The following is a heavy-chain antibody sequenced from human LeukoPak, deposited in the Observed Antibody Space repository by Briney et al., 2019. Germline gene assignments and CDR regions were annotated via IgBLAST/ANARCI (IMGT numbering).Heavy chain of an antibody. CDR3: AREDYTNSRYYFDY. V-gene: IGHV1-2*02. CDR2: INPKSGDT. D-gene: IGHD4-11*01. J-gene: IGHJ4*02. CDR1: GYTFTAYY. Sequence: GASVKVSCKASGYTFTAYYMHWVRQAPGQGLEWMGWINPKSGDTHYAQKFQGRVTMTRDTSISTAYMELSSLRSDDTAVYFCAREDYTNSRYYFDYWAREPWSPSPQ.